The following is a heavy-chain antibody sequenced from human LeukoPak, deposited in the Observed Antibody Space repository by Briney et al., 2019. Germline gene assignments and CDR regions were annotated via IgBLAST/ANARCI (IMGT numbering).Heavy chain of an antibody. CDR1: GFTVSSNY. Sequence: SGGSLRLSCAASGFTVSSNYMSWVLQAPGKGLEWVSVIYSGGSTYYADSVKGRFTISRDNSKNTLYLQMNSLRAEDTAVYYCAREGYCSSTSCYLGWFDPWGQGTLVTVSS. D-gene: IGHD2-2*01. CDR2: IYSGGST. CDR3: AREGYCSSTSCYLGWFDP. V-gene: IGHV3-66*01. J-gene: IGHJ5*02.